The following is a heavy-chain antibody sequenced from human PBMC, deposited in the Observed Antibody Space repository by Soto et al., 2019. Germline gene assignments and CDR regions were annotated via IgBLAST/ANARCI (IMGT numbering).Heavy chain of an antibody. Sequence: QVQLVESGGGVVQPGRSLRLSCAASGFTFSSYGMHWVRQAPGKGLEWVAVISYDGSNKYYADSVKGRFTISRDNSKNTLYLQMNSLRAEDTAVYYCAKDPDYDFWSGPNYYGMDVW. J-gene: IGHJ6*01. CDR1: GFTFSSYG. CDR3: AKDPDYDFWSGPNYYGMDV. CDR2: ISYDGSNK. D-gene: IGHD3-3*01. V-gene: IGHV3-30*18.